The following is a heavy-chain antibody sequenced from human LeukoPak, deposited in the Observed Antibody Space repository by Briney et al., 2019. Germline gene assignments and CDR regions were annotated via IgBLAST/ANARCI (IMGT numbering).Heavy chain of an antibody. CDR2: IYYSGST. CDR1: GGSISSSSYY. Sequence: SETLSLTCTVSGGSISSSSYYWGWIRQPPGKGLEWIGSIYYSGSTYYNPSLKSRVTISVDTSKNQFSLKLSSVTAADTAVYYCARGLLLWFGELCWFDPWGQGTLVTVSS. V-gene: IGHV4-39*01. CDR3: ARGLLLWFGELCWFDP. J-gene: IGHJ5*02. D-gene: IGHD3-10*01.